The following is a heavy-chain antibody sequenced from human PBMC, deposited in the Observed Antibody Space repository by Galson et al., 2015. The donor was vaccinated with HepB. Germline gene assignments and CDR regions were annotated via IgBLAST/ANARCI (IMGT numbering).Heavy chain of an antibody. CDR3: ARDLGGCSSTSCSTRYHQRSYYYYGMDV. D-gene: IGHD2-2*01. J-gene: IGHJ6*02. Sequence: SLRLSCAASGFTFSSYSMNWVRQAPGKGLEWVSYISSSSSTIYYADSVKGRFTISRDNAKNSLYLQMNSLRAEDTAVYYCARDLGGCSSTSCSTRYHQRSYYYYGMDVWGQGTTVTVSS. CDR2: ISSSSSTI. V-gene: IGHV3-48*04. CDR1: GFTFSSYS.